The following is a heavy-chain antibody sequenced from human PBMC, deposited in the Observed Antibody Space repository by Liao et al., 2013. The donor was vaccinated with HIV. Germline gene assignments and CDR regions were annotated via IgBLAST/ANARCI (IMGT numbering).Heavy chain of an antibody. CDR2: INHSGST. J-gene: IGHJ2*01. CDR1: GGSFSGYY. CDR3: ARKGYSYVIPYWYFDL. V-gene: IGHV4-34*01. Sequence: QVQLQQWGAGLLKPSETLSLTCAVYGGSFSGYYWSWIRQPPGKGLEWIGEINHSGSTNYNPSLKSRVTISVDTSKNQFSLKLSSVTAADTAVYYCARKGYSYVIPYWYFDLWGRGTWSLSPQ. D-gene: IGHD5-18*01.